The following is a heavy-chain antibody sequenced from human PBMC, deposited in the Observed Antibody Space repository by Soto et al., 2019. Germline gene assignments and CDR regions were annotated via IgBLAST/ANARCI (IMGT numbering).Heavy chain of an antibody. Sequence: PSETLSLTCAVSGGSISSGGYSWSWIRQPPGKGLEWIGYIYHSGSTYYNPSLKSRVTISVDRSKNQFSLKLSSVTAADTAVYYCASLGYSSSWYHFDYWGQGTLVTVSS. V-gene: IGHV4-30-2*01. CDR1: GGSISSGGYS. CDR3: ASLGYSSSWYHFDY. D-gene: IGHD6-13*01. J-gene: IGHJ4*02. CDR2: IYHSGST.